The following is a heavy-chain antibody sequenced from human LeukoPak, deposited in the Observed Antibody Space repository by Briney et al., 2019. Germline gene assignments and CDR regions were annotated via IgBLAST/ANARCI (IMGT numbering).Heavy chain of an antibody. V-gene: IGHV3-33*01. Sequence: GRSLRLSCAASGFTFSSYGMHWVRHDPGKGLEWVAVIWYDGSNKYYADSVKGRFSISRDNSKNPLYQQMSSLRAEDTAVYCWVRPLGCAWGSGWATFDYWGRGTLVTVSS. D-gene: IGHD6-19*01. CDR2: IWYDGSNK. CDR3: VRPLGCAWGSGWATFDY. J-gene: IGHJ4*02. CDR1: GFTFSSYG.